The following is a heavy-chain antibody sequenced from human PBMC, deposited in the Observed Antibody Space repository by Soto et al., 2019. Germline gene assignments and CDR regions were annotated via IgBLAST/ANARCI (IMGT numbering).Heavy chain of an antibody. V-gene: IGHV3-23*04. CDR2: ISSSGGST. CDR3: AKTALAGTWHFDH. Sequence: EVQLVESGGGLVQPGGSLRISCVVSGFTFNNYAMTWVRQGPGKGLEWVSAISSSGGSTFYADSVRGRFTISRDNSKNTLYLQMNNLRAVDTAVYYCAKTALAGTWHFDHWGQGTLVTVSS. CDR1: GFTFNNYA. J-gene: IGHJ4*02. D-gene: IGHD1-1*01.